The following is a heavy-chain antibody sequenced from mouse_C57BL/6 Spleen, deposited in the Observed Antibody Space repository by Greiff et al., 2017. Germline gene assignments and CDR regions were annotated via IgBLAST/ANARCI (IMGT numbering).Heavy chain of an antibody. CDR2: IYPGDGDT. CDR1: GYAFSSSW. CDR3: ARDTIGGTYYYGSSYYAMDY. J-gene: IGHJ4*01. D-gene: IGHD1-1*01. Sequence: VQLQQSGPELVKPGASVKISCKASGYAFSSSWMNWVKQRPGKGLEWIGRIYPGDGDTTYNGKFKGKATLTADKSSSTAYMQLSSLTSEDSAVYFCARDTIGGTYYYGSSYYAMDYWGQGTSVTVSS. V-gene: IGHV1-82*01.